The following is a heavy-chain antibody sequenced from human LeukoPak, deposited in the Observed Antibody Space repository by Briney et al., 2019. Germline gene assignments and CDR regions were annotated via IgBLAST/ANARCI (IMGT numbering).Heavy chain of an antibody. V-gene: IGHV3-30*03. Sequence: GGSLRLSCAASGFTFSSYGMHWVRQAPGKGLEWVAVISYDGSNKYYADSVKGRFTISRDNSKNTLYLQMNSLRAEDTAVYYCARDSSGLWGYYFDYWGQGTLVTVSS. CDR2: ISYDGSNK. CDR3: ARDSSGLWGYYFDY. D-gene: IGHD5-12*01. J-gene: IGHJ4*02. CDR1: GFTFSSYG.